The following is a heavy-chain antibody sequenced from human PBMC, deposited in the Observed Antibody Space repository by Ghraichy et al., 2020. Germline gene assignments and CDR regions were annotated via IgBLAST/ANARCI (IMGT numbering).Heavy chain of an antibody. J-gene: IGHJ5*02. CDR3: ARGLDSRVDWNFFDH. CDR2: IHSSGST. Sequence: SETLSLTCTVSGGSITNYCWTWIRQSAGKGLEWIGRIHSSGSTRYNPSVESRVTMSVDTSKNQFSLKLTSVTAADTAIYYCARGLDSRVDWNFFDHWGQGTLVTVSS. CDR1: GGSITNYC. D-gene: IGHD1-7*01. V-gene: IGHV4-4*07.